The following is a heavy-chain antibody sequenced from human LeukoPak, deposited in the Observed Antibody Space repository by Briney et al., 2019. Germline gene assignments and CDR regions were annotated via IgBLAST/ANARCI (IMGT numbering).Heavy chain of an antibody. CDR2: ISSSSSYI. Sequence: GGSLRLSCAASGFTFSSYSMNWVRQAPGKGLEWVSSISSSSSYIYYADSVKGRFTISRDNAKNSLYLQMNSLRAEDTAVYYCARGRSSGWSTGYFDYWGQGTLVTASS. CDR1: GFTFSSYS. V-gene: IGHV3-21*01. D-gene: IGHD6-19*01. J-gene: IGHJ4*02. CDR3: ARGRSSGWSTGYFDY.